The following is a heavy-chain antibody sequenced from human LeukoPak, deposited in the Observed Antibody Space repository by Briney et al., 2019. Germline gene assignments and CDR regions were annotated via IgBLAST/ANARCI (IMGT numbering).Heavy chain of an antibody. V-gene: IGHV5-51*01. CDR1: GYSFTSYW. J-gene: IGHJ4*02. Sequence: GESLKISCKGSGYSFTSYWIGWVRQMPGKGLEWMGLIYPGDSDTRYSPSFQGQVTISADKSISTAHLQWSSLKASNTAMYYCARHSYDSSGYWYYFDYWGQGTLVTVSS. CDR2: IYPGDSDT. CDR3: ARHSYDSSGYWYYFDY. D-gene: IGHD3-22*01.